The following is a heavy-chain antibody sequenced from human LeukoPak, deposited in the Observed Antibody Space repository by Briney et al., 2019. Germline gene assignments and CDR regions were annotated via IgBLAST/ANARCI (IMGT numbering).Heavy chain of an antibody. CDR2: IFYSGST. D-gene: IGHD1-26*01. V-gene: IGHV4-59*01. J-gene: IGHJ4*02. Sequence: SETLSLTCTVSGGSISSYYWSWLRQPPGKGLEWFGYIFYSGSTDYNPSLKSRVTISIDTSKNQFSLKLSSVTAADTAVYYCARTYSGSHNYWGQGTLVTVSS. CDR3: ARTYSGSHNY. CDR1: GGSISSYY.